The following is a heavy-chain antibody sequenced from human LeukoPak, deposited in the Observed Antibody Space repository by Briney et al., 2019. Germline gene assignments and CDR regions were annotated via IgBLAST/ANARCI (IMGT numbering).Heavy chain of an antibody. V-gene: IGHV4-34*01. CDR2: INHSGST. Sequence: ETLSLTCAVYGGSFSGYYWSWIRQPPGKGLEWIGEINHSGSTNYNPSLKSRVTISVDTSKNQFSLKLSSVTAADTAVYYCARGGGYSYGYNWFDPWGQGTLVTVSS. D-gene: IGHD5-18*01. CDR3: ARGGGYSYGYNWFDP. CDR1: GGSFSGYY. J-gene: IGHJ5*02.